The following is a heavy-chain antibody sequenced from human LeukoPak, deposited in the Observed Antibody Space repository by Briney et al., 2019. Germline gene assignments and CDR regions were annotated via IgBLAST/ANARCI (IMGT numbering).Heavy chain of an antibody. J-gene: IGHJ4*02. CDR1: GFPFSSYA. Sequence: GGSLRLSCAASGFPFSSYAMSWVRQAPGKGLEWISTISNSDDSTYYADSVRGRSTISRDNSKNTLYLQMNSLRAEDTAVYYCARDLLLYFGEVTMAFDYWGLGTLVTVSS. CDR3: ARDLLLYFGEVTMAFDY. V-gene: IGHV3-23*01. D-gene: IGHD3-10*01. CDR2: ISNSDDST.